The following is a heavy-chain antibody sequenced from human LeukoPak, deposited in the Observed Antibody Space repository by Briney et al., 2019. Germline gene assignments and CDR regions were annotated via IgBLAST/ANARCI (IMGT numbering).Heavy chain of an antibody. V-gene: IGHV3-7*01. D-gene: IGHD3-22*01. Sequence: QSGGSLRLSCAASGLTFSSYWMSWVRQAPGKGLEWVANIKQDGSEKYYVDSVKGRFTISRDNAKNSLYLQMNSLRAEDTAVYYCAREVSYYYDSSGYYYLDYWGQGTLVTVSS. CDR3: AREVSYYYDSSGYYYLDY. CDR2: IKQDGSEK. J-gene: IGHJ4*02. CDR1: GLTFSSYW.